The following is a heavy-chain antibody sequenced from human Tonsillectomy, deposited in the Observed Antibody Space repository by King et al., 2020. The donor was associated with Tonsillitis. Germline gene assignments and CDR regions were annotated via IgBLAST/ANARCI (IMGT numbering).Heavy chain of an antibody. J-gene: IGHJ6*02. V-gene: IGHV4-30-2*01. CDR1: GGSISSSSYS. Sequence: VQLQESGSGLVKPSQTLSLTCAVSGGSISSSSYSWSWIRQPPGKGLEWIGYIYHSGSTYYNPSLKSRVTISVDRSKNQFSLKLSSVTAADTAIYYCARAISSSFTYGMDVWGQGTTVTVS. CDR2: IYHSGST. CDR3: ARAISSSFTYGMDV. D-gene: IGHD6-6*01.